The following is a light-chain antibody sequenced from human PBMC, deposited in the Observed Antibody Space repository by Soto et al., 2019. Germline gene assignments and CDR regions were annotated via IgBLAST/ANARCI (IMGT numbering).Light chain of an antibody. CDR3: RSWDSSLSAYV. J-gene: IGLJ1*01. Sequence: QSVHTEPPSLSASPGPQVTISCSGSSSDIWGNSVSWYQQLPGTAPKLLIYDDNKRPSGIPDRFSGSKSGTSATLGITGFQTGDEADYYCRSWDSSLSAYVLGTGTKVTVL. V-gene: IGLV1-51*01. CDR2: DDN. CDR1: SSDIWGNS.